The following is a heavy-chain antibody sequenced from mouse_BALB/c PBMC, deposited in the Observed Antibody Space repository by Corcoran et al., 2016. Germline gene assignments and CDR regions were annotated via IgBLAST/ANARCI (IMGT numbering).Heavy chain of an antibody. D-gene: IGHD1-1*01. CDR2: ILPGSGST. V-gene: IGHV1-9*01. J-gene: IGHJ3*01. CDR3: SRRWITTSSAWFAY. Sequence: QVQLQQSGAELMKPGASVKISCKATGYTFSSYWIEWVKQRPGHGLEWIGEILPGSGSTNYNEKFKGKATFTADTSSNTAYMQLSSLTSEDSAVYYCSRRWITTSSAWFAYWCQGTLVTVSA. CDR1: GYTFSSYW.